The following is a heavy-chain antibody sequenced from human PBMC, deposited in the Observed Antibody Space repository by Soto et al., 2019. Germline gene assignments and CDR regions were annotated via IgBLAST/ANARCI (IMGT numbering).Heavy chain of an antibody. Sequence: SETLSLTCTVSGGSMSSYYWSWIRQPPGNGLEWIGYVYYSGSTNYNPSLRSRVTISIDTSKNQFSLKLSSVTTADTAVYYCARFDSGGNSGCDYWGQGTLVTVSS. J-gene: IGHJ4*02. D-gene: IGHD4-17*01. CDR3: ARFDSGGNSGCDY. V-gene: IGHV4-59*01. CDR1: GGSMSSYY. CDR2: VYYSGST.